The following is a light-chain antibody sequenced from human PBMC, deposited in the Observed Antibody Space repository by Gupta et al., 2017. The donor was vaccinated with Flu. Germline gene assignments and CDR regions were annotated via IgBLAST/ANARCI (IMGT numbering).Light chain of an antibody. CDR3: KVWESRTVV. CDR2: RDS. J-gene: IGLJ2*01. CDR1: NIGSKN. Sequence: SYELTQPLSVSVALGQTARITCGGNNIGSKNVHWYQQKPGQAPVLVIYRDSNRPSGIPERFSGSNSGNTATMXIXRAQAGXEADYYCKVWESRTVVFGGGTKLTVL. V-gene: IGLV3-9*01.